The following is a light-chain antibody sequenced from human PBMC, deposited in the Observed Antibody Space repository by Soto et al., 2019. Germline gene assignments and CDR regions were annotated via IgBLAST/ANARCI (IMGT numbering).Light chain of an antibody. CDR2: DVT. Sequence: QSALTQPRSVSGSPGQSVTISCAGTSSDVGAYNWVSWYQQHPGKVPKLIIYDVTRRPSGVPDRFSGSKSGNTASLTISGLHSYYEPDYYCCSYAGSYTLVFGGGTKLTVL. CDR3: CSYAGSYTLV. V-gene: IGLV2-11*01. J-gene: IGLJ3*02. CDR1: SSDVGAYNW.